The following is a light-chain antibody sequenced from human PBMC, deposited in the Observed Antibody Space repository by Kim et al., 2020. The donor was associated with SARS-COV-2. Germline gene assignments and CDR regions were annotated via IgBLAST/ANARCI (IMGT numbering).Light chain of an antibody. CDR1: NSDVGGYDY. CDR3: SSSTTSNTLI. CDR2: DVS. J-gene: IGLJ2*01. V-gene: IGLV2-14*03. Sequence: GQSITISCTGSNSDVGGYDYVSWYQQHPGKAPKLLIYDVSKRPSGVSNRFSGSKSGNTASLTISGLQAEDEADYYCSSSTTSNTLIFGGGTQLTVL.